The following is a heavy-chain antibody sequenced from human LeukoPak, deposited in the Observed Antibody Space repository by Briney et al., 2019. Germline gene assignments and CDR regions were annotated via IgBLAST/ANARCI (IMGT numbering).Heavy chain of an antibody. CDR2: IHHAGGT. CDR3: ARGMYSSGWYYCTRCGNWFDP. Sequence: SGTLSLTCAVSGGSITNDYWWSWVRQPPGKGLEWIGEIHHAGGTNYNPSLKSRVTISVDTSKNRFSLKLSSVTAADTAVYYCARGMYSSGWYYCTRCGNWFDPWGQGTLVTVSS. D-gene: IGHD6-19*01. V-gene: IGHV4-4*02. J-gene: IGHJ5*02. CDR1: GGSITNDYW.